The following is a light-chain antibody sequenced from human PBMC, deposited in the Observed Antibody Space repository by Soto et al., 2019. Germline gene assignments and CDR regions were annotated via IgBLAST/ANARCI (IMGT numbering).Light chain of an antibody. J-gene: IGLJ2*01. Sequence: NFMLTQPHSVSESPGKTVTISCTRSSGSIASNYVQWYQQRPGSSPTTVIYDDNQRPSGVPDRFSGSIDSSSNSASLTISGLQTEDEADYYCQSYDSSNHVVFGGGTKLTVL. CDR1: SGSIASNY. V-gene: IGLV6-57*01. CDR3: QSYDSSNHVV. CDR2: DDN.